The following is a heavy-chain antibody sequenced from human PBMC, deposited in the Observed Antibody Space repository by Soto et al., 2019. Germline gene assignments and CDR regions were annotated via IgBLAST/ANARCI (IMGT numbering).Heavy chain of an antibody. CDR3: ARGLSINYDYIWGSYRFPFDY. D-gene: IGHD3-16*02. CDR1: GGSISSYC. Sequence: QVQLQESGPGLVKPSETLSLTCTVSGGSISSYCWSWIRQPPGKGLEWIGYIYYSGSTNYNPSLKSRVTISVDTSKNQFSLKLSSVTAADTAVYYCARGLSINYDYIWGSYRFPFDYWGQGTLVTVSS. V-gene: IGHV4-59*01. J-gene: IGHJ4*02. CDR2: IYYSGST.